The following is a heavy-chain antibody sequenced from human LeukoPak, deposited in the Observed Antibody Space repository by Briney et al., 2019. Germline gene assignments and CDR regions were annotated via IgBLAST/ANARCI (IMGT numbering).Heavy chain of an antibody. CDR1: GFTFSSSA. CDR3: ATGDKQLVFKRRKGGFDP. CDR2: ISYDGSNK. V-gene: IGHV3-30*04. Sequence: PGRFLRLSCVASGFTFSSSAMHWVRQAPGKGLEWVAVISYDGSNKYYADSVKGRFTISRDNSKNTLYLQMNSLRAEDTAVYYCATGDKQLVFKRRKGGFDPWGQGTLVSVSS. D-gene: IGHD6-13*01. J-gene: IGHJ5*02.